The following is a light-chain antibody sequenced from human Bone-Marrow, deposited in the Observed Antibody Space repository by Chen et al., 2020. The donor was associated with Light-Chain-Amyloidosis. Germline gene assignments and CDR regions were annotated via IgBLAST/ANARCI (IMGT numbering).Light chain of an antibody. CDR3: YSATDDSLGV. CDR1: LLPKNY. CDR2: KDT. Sequence: YQLTQPSSVAVPPGQTAKITCSGDLLPKNYVRWLQQKPGQAPVLVIYKDTDRPSGIPERFSGSSSETTATLTVSGAQVDDEADYHCYSATDDSLGVFGGGTRLTVL. V-gene: IGLV3-27*01. J-gene: IGLJ3*02.